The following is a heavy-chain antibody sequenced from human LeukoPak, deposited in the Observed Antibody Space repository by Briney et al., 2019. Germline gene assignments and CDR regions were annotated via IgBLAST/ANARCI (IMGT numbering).Heavy chain of an antibody. V-gene: IGHV1-18*01. CDR2: ISAYNGNT. CDR3: ARVIVGATTADY. CDR1: GYTFTSYG. Sequence: ASVKVSCNASGYTFTSYGISWVRHGPGQGLEWMGWISAYNGNTNYAQKLQGRGTMTTDTSTSTAYMELRSLRSDDTAVYYCARVIVGATTADYWGQGTLVTVSS. D-gene: IGHD1-26*01. J-gene: IGHJ4*02.